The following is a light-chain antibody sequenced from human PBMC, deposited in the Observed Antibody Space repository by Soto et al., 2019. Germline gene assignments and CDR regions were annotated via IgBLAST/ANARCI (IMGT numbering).Light chain of an antibody. Sequence: EIVLTQSPGTLSLSPGERATLSCRASQSVSSSYLAWYQQKPGQAPRLLIYGASSRATGIPDRFSGSGSGTECTLTISRLEPEDFAVYYCQRYGSSSYTFGQGTKLEIK. CDR2: GAS. J-gene: IGKJ2*01. CDR1: QSVSSSY. V-gene: IGKV3-20*01. CDR3: QRYGSSSYT.